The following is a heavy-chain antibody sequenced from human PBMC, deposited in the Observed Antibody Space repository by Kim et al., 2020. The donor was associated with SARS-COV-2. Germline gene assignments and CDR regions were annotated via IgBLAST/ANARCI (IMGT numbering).Heavy chain of an antibody. CDR2: LKSQSDGGTT. J-gene: IGHJ5*02. V-gene: IGHV3-15*01. CDR3: TTRSLP. Sequence: GGSLRLSCAASGFTFSNAWMSWVRQAPGKGLEWVGRLKSQSDGGTTDYAAPVKDRFSISRDDSENMLYLQMNKLKTEDTAVYYCTTRSLPWGQGTLVNVS. CDR1: GFTFSNAW.